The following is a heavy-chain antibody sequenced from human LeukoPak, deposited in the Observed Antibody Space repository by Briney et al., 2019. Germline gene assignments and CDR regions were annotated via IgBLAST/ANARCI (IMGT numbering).Heavy chain of an antibody. CDR2: ISATGGTI. V-gene: IGHV3-11*04. CDR3: AKDRPFPYGMDV. Sequence: VSYISATGGTIYYADSVKGRFTISRDNAKNSLYLQMNSLRVEDTALYYCAKDRPFPYGMDVWGQGTTVTVSS. J-gene: IGHJ6*02.